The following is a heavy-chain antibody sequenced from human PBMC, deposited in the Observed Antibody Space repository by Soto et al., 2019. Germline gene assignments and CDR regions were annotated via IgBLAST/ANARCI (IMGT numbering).Heavy chain of an antibody. CDR1: GVDFNYYA. V-gene: IGHV3-30*18. D-gene: IGHD1-26*01. CDR2: MSSDGSKI. J-gene: IGHJ4*02. Sequence: QVQLVESGGGAVQPGESLRLSCVASGVDFNYYAMHWVRQAPGKGLESVAVMSSDGSKIHHTDSVKSRVNISRDNSTNTLYLQMNSLSKEYTAVYFCAKDDGVGGTMGLFDYWGPGTLVSVSS. CDR3: AKDDGVGGTMGLFDY.